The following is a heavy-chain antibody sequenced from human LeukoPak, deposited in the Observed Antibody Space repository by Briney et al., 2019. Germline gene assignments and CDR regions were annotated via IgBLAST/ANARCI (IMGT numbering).Heavy chain of an antibody. CDR1: GFTVSSNY. V-gene: IGHV3-66*01. CDR3: AKDRYGSGSYLNYFDY. CDR2: IYSGGST. Sequence: PGGSLILSCAASGFTVSSNYMSSVRQAPGKGLEWVSAIYSGGSTYYADSVKGRFTISRDNSKNTLYLQMNSLRAEDTAVYYCAKDRYGSGSYLNYFDYWGQGTLVTVSS. D-gene: IGHD3-10*01. J-gene: IGHJ4*02.